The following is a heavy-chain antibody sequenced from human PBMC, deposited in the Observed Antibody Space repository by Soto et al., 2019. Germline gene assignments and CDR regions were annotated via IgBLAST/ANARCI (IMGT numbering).Heavy chain of an antibody. CDR1: GYTFTTYY. CDR3: ARLHYYDSGSSAFDI. D-gene: IGHD3-10*01. CDR2: INPSGGTT. Sequence: QVQLVQSGAEVKKPGASVKVSCKASGYTFTTYYMHWVRQAPGQGLEWMGIINPSGGTTTYAQKFQGRFTMTRDTSTSTVYMELSSLRSEDTAIYYCARLHYYDSGSSAFDIWGQGPMVTVSS. V-gene: IGHV1-46*03. J-gene: IGHJ3*02.